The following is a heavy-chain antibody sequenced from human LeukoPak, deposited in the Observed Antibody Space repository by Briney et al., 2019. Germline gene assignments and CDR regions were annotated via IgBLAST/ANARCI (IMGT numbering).Heavy chain of an antibody. CDR1: GGSISSSSYY. J-gene: IGHJ4*02. CDR3: AREGLGGIHHFDY. D-gene: IGHD3-22*01. V-gene: IGHV4-61*01. Sequence: SETLSLTCTVSGGSISSSSYYWSWIRQPPGKGLEWIGYIYYSGSTNYNPSLKSRVTISVDTSKNQFSLKLSSVTAADTAVYYCAREGLGGIHHFDYWGRGTLVTVSS. CDR2: IYYSGST.